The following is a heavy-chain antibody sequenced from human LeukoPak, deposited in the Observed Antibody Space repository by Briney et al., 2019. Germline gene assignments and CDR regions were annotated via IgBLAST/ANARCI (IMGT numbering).Heavy chain of an antibody. V-gene: IGHV4-34*01. J-gene: IGHJ6*03. CDR3: ARDLERSGFGYYYYYMDV. CDR1: GGSFSGYY. D-gene: IGHD3-10*01. Sequence: PSETLSLTCAVYGGSFSGYYWSWIRQPPGKGLEWIGEINHSGSTNYNPSLKSRVTISVDTSKNQFSLKLSSVTAADTAVYYCARDLERSGFGYYYYYMDVWGKGTTVTISS. CDR2: INHSGST.